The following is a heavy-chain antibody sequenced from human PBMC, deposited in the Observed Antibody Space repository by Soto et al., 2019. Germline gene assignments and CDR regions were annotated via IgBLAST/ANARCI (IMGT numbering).Heavy chain of an antibody. D-gene: IGHD6-13*01. V-gene: IGHV3-74*01. CDR1: GFTFSSYW. CDR2: INSDGSST. CDR3: ARSSYSSRRGGPFDY. Sequence: PGGSLRLSCAASGFTFSSYWMHWVRQAPGKGLVWVSRINSDGSSTSYADSVKGRFTISRDNAKNTLYLQMNSLRAEDTAVYYCARSSYSSRRGGPFDYWGQGTLVTV. J-gene: IGHJ4*02.